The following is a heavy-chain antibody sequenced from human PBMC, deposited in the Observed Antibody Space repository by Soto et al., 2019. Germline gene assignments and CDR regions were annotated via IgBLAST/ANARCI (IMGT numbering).Heavy chain of an antibody. V-gene: IGHV3-23*01. CDR2: ISGSGGST. CDR1: GFTFSSYA. Sequence: GGALSLSCAASGFTFSSYAMSWVRHAPGKGLEWVSAISGSGGSTYYADSVKGRFTISRDNSKNTLYLQMNSLRAEDTAVYYCAKGMRAVAALGFDYWGQGTLVTVSS. D-gene: IGHD6-19*01. J-gene: IGHJ4*02. CDR3: AKGMRAVAALGFDY.